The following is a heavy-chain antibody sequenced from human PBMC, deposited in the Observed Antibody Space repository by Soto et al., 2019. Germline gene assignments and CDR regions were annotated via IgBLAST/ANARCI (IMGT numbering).Heavy chain of an antibody. CDR2: IYVDGTT. V-gene: IGHV3-66*01. CDR1: GFSVGSSY. Sequence: EVQLVESGGGLVKPGGSLRLSCAASGFSVGSSYLYWVRQAPGRGLQWVSSIYVDGTTYYTDSVKGRFSISRDSFKNTLYLQMNSLGAEDTALYYCIKGKVGTDPNWLDPWGQGSLVTVSS. CDR3: IKGKVGTDPNWLDP. D-gene: IGHD2-21*02. J-gene: IGHJ5*02.